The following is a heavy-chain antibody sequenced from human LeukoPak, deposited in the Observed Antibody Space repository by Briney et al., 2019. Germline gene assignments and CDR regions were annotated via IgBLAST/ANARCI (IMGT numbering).Heavy chain of an antibody. CDR2: ISSSGGST. Sequence: GGSLRLSCAASGFTFTTYAMSWVRQAPGRGLEWVSAISSSGGSTYYAASVKGRFTISRDNSNNTLYLQMNSLRAEDTAIYYCAIDPLRVAATNWGQGTLVTVSS. CDR1: GFTFTTYA. V-gene: IGHV3-23*01. J-gene: IGHJ4*02. D-gene: IGHD2-15*01. CDR3: AIDPLRVAATN.